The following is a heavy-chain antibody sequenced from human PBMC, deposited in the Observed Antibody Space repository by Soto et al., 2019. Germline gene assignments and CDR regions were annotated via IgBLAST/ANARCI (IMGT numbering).Heavy chain of an antibody. J-gene: IGHJ2*01. CDR3: ARPWTTRNYDNSYFDL. Sequence: QVQLRESGPGLVKSSETLSLTCTVSGASIRSYYWSWIRQPPGKGLEWIGYIYYSGGTNYNPSLKSRVTIALATSKSQFSLKLSSVNAADTAVYYCARPWTTRNYDNSYFDLWGRCTLVTVSS. D-gene: IGHD3-22*01. CDR1: GASIRSYY. V-gene: IGHV4-59*01. CDR2: IYYSGGT.